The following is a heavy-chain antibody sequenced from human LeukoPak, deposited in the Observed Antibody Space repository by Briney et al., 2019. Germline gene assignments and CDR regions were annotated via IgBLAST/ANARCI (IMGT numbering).Heavy chain of an antibody. J-gene: IGHJ5*02. CDR1: GFTFSSYG. D-gene: IGHD3-22*01. CDR3: AKDAPPRYYYDSSGLATTNWFDP. CDR2: ISYDGSNK. V-gene: IGHV3-30*18. Sequence: GGSLRLSCAASGFTFSSYGMHWVRQAPGKGLEWVAVISYDGSNKYYADSVKGRFTISRDNSRNTLYLQMNSLRAEDTAVYYCAKDAPPRYYYDSSGLATTNWFDPWGQGTLVTVSS.